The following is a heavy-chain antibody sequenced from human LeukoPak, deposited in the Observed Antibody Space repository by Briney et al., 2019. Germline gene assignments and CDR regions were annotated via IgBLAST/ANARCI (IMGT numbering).Heavy chain of an antibody. Sequence: SETLSLTCTVSGXSISSYSGSWMRQPAGKGLEWIGRIYPRESPNYNPSLKSRVLMSVDKSKNQFSLKLRSVTAADTAVYYCAREWHHVFDYWGQGNLVTVSS. CDR1: GXSISSYS. V-gene: IGHV4-4*07. CDR3: AREWHHVFDY. J-gene: IGHJ4*02. CDR2: IYPRESP. D-gene: IGHD5-12*01.